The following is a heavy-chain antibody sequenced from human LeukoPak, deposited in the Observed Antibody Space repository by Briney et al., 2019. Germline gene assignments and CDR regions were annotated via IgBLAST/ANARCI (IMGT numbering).Heavy chain of an antibody. CDR3: AKEGLAYCGGDCSDAFDI. CDR2: ISYDGSNK. Sequence: GRSLRLSCAASGFTSSSYDVHWVRQAPGKGLEWVALISYDGSNKYYADSVKGRFTISRDNSKNTLYPQMNSLRAEDTAVYYCAKEGLAYCGGDCSDAFDIWGQGTMVTVSS. CDR1: GFTSSSYD. J-gene: IGHJ3*02. V-gene: IGHV3-30*18. D-gene: IGHD2-21*02.